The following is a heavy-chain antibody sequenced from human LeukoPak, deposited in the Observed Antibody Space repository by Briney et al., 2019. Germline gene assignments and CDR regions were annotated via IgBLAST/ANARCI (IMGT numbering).Heavy chain of an antibody. Sequence: ASVKVSCKVSGYTLTELSMHWVRQAPGKGLEWMGGFDPEDGETIYAQKFQGRVTMTEDTSTDTAYMELSSLRSEDTAVYYWATHYTPIVVVVAATQPFDYWGQGTLVTVSS. CDR1: GYTLTELS. J-gene: IGHJ4*02. CDR2: FDPEDGET. V-gene: IGHV1-24*01. D-gene: IGHD2-15*01. CDR3: ATHYTPIVVVVAATQPFDY.